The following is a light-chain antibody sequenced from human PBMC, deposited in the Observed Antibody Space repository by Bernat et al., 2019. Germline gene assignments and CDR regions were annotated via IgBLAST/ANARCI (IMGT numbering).Light chain of an antibody. Sequence: QSALTQPPSASGSPGHSVTISCTGTSSDVGRYDYVSWYQQHPGKAPKIIIYEVSKRPSGVPDRFSGSKSGNTASLTVSGLQAEDDGDYYCCSYAGSNSYVFGSGTKVTVL. CDR3: CSYAGSNSYV. V-gene: IGLV2-8*01. J-gene: IGLJ1*01. CDR1: SSDVGRYDY. CDR2: EVS.